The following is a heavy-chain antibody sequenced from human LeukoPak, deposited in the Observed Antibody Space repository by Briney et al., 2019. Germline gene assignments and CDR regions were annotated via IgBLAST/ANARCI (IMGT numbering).Heavy chain of an antibody. J-gene: IGHJ3*02. CDR3: ASPIKDCSSTSCHDAFDI. CDR2: IYYSGST. V-gene: IGHV4-38-2*02. D-gene: IGHD2-2*01. Sequence: SETLSLTCTVSGYSISSGYYWGWIRQPPGKGLEWIGSIYYSGSTYYNPSLKSRVTISVDTSKNQFSLKLSSVTAADTAVYYCASPIKDCSSTSCHDAFDIWGQGTMVTVSS. CDR1: GYSISSGYY.